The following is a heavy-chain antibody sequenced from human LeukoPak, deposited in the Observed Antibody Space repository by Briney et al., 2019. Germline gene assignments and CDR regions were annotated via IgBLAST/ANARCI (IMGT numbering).Heavy chain of an antibody. J-gene: IGHJ4*02. V-gene: IGHV3-74*01. CDR3: ARASRYCSSTSCYPKY. D-gene: IGHD2-2*01. CDR1: GFTFSSYW. Sequence: GGSLRLSCAASGFTFSSYWMHWVRHAPGKGLVWVSRINSDGSSTSYADPVKGRFTISRDSAKNTLYLQMNSLRAEDTAVYYCARASRYCSSTSCYPKYWGQGTLVTVSS. CDR2: INSDGSST.